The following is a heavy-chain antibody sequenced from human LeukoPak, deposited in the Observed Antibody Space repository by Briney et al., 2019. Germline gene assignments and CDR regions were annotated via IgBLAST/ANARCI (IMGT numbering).Heavy chain of an antibody. CDR2: TSYDGSNK. J-gene: IGHJ4*02. D-gene: IGHD3-16*01. V-gene: IGHV3-30*18. CDR3: AKVLLGAVDY. CDR1: GFTFSSYG. Sequence: GGSLRLSCAASGFTFSSYGMHWVRQAPGKGLEWVAVTSYDGSNKYYADSVKGRFTISRDNSKNSLYLQMNSLRAEDTAVYYCAKVLLGAVDYWGQGTLVTVSS.